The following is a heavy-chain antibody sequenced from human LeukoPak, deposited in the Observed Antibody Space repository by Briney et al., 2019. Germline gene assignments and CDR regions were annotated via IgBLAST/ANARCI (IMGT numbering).Heavy chain of an antibody. D-gene: IGHD3-22*01. J-gene: IGHJ4*02. V-gene: IGHV3-48*04. Sequence: GGSLRLSCAASGFTFSSYSMNWVRQAPGKGLEWISYISSSSRTIYYADSVKGRFTISRDNAKNSLFLQMNSLRAEDTAVYYCARSNYYDGSGYPSFDNWGQGTLVTVSS. CDR3: ARSNYYDGSGYPSFDN. CDR1: GFTFSSYS. CDR2: ISSSSRTI.